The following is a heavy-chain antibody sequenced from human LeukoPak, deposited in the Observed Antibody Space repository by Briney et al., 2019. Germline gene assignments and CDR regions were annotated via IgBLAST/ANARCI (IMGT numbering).Heavy chain of an antibody. CDR2: ITSNGDTT. D-gene: IGHD3-22*01. Sequence: TGGSLRLSCSASGFTFSSYIMHWARQAPGKGLEYVSAITSNGDTTYYADSVKGRVTISRDNSKNMLHLQMSSLRAEDTAVYYCVKDDSYYYDSSGRDSWGQGTLVTVSS. CDR3: VKDDSYYYDSSGRDS. V-gene: IGHV3-64D*09. J-gene: IGHJ4*02. CDR1: GFTFSSYI.